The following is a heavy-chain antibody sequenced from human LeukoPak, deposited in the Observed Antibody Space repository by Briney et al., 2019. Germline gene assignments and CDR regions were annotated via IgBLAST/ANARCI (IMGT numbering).Heavy chain of an antibody. CDR3: AKCILTGYYKGYMDV. CDR1: GFTFRTYG. CDR2: ISGSGGST. J-gene: IGHJ6*03. V-gene: IGHV3-23*01. D-gene: IGHD3-9*01. Sequence: PGGSLRLSCAASGFTFRTYGMHWVRQAPGKGLEWVSAISGSGGSTYYADSVKGRFTISRDNSKNTLYLQMNSLRAEDTAVYYCAKCILTGYYKGYMDVWGKGTTVTISS.